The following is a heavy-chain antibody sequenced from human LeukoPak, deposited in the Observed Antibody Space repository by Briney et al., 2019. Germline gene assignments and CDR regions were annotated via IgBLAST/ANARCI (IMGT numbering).Heavy chain of an antibody. Sequence: GGSLRLSCAASGFTFSSYAMSWVRQAPGKGLEWVSAISGSGGSTYYADSVKGRFTISRDNSKNALYLQMNSLRAEDTAVYYCAKARMAAAHVPWFDPWGQGTLVTVSS. D-gene: IGHD6-13*01. CDR2: ISGSGGST. V-gene: IGHV3-23*01. J-gene: IGHJ5*02. CDR3: AKARMAAAHVPWFDP. CDR1: GFTFSSYA.